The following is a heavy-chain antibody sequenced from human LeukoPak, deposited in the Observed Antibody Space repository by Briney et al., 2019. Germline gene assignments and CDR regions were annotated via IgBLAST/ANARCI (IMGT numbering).Heavy chain of an antibody. CDR2: INPNSGGT. J-gene: IGHJ6*03. V-gene: IGHV1-2*02. CDR1: GYTFTGYY. D-gene: IGHD2-2*01. CDR3: ARIPAYCSSTSCYLADYYMDV. Sequence: ASVKVSCKASGYTFTGYYMHWVRQAPGQGLEWMGWINPNSGGTNYAQKFQGRVTMTRDTSISTAYMELSRLRSDDTAVYYCARIPAYCSSTSCYLADYYMDVWGKGTTVTVSS.